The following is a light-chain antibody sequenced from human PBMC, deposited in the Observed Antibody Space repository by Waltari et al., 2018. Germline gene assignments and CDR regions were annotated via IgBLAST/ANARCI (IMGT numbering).Light chain of an antibody. Sequence: EIVLTQSPGTLSLSPGERATLSCRASQSVARTLAWYQQKPGQAPSLLIYDTSTRATGIPDRFSGSGFGTDFSLTISRLEPEDFAVYYCQKYGTLPATFGQGTKVEIK. CDR3: QKYGTLPAT. CDR1: QSVART. CDR2: DTS. V-gene: IGKV3-20*01. J-gene: IGKJ1*01.